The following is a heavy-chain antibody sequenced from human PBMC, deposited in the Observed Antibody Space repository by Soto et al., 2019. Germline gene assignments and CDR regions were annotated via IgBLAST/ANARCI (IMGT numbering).Heavy chain of an antibody. CDR1: GRSMSSNY. CDR2: VFYGGT. CDR3: ASYRGALYFES. V-gene: IGHV4-59*01. J-gene: IGHJ4*02. Sequence: LALTCSVSGRSMSSNYWSWIRQSPDKGLEWLGYVFYGGTDYNPSLGGRVSMSVETSKSQFSLKLTSVTVADTAVYYCASYRGALYFESWGPGILVTVSS. D-gene: IGHD3-16*01.